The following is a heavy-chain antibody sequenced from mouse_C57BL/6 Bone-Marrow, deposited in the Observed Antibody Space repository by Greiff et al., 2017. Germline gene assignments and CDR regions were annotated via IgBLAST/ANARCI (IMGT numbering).Heavy chain of an antibody. V-gene: IGHV1-64*01. CDR2: IHPNSGST. J-gene: IGHJ4*01. CDR3: ARQLRLPLYAMDY. Sequence: VQLQQPGAELVKPGASVKLSCKASGYTFTSYWMHWVKQRPGQGLEWIGMIHPNSGSTNYNEKFKSKATLTVDKSSSTAYMQLSSLTSEDSAVXYCARQLRLPLYAMDYWGQGTSVTVSS. D-gene: IGHD3-2*02. CDR1: GYTFTSYW.